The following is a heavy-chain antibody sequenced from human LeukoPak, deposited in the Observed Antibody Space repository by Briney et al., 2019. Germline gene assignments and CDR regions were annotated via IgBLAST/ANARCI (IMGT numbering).Heavy chain of an antibody. Sequence: SETLSLTCSVSGGSVSSGRYYWTWIRQPPGKGLEWIGYIYYTGSTNYNPSLKSRVTISLDTSENQFSLKLSSVTAAETAVYYCARGYCSGGSCYYFDNWGQGTLVTVSS. D-gene: IGHD2-15*01. CDR1: GGSVSSGRYY. CDR2: IYYTGST. J-gene: IGHJ4*02. CDR3: ARGYCSGGSCYYFDN. V-gene: IGHV4-61*01.